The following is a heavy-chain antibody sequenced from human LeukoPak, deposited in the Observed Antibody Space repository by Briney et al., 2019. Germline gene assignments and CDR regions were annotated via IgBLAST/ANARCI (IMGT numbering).Heavy chain of an antibody. Sequence: PSETLSLTCTVSSGSIRSSGHNWDWIRQPPGKGLEYIGSIFCSGNTYYNPSLKSRVTISVDTSKNQFSLKLSSVTAADTAVYYCARRPKQPGFWSGYVDYWGQGTLVTVSS. CDR2: IFCSGNT. D-gene: IGHD3-3*01. CDR1: SGSIRSSGHN. V-gene: IGHV4-39*01. CDR3: ARRPKQPGFWSGYVDY. J-gene: IGHJ4*02.